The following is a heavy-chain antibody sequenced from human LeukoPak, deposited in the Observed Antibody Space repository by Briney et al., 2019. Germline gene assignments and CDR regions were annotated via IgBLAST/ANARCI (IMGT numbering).Heavy chain of an antibody. D-gene: IGHD3-22*01. V-gene: IGHV3-21*01. CDR3: AREGSGYYSKSPDY. CDR2: ISSSSSYI. CDR1: GFTFSSYS. J-gene: IGHJ4*02. Sequence: GGSLRLSCAASGFTFSSYSMNWVRQAPGKGLEWVSSISSSSSYIYYADSVKGRFTISRDNAKNSLYLQMNSLSAEDTAVYYCAREGSGYYSKSPDYWGQGTLVTVSS.